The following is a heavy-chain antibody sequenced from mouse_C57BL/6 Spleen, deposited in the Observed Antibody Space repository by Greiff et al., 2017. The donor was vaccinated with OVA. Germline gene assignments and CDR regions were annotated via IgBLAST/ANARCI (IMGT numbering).Heavy chain of an antibody. CDR2: IYPGDGDT. D-gene: IGHD3-1*01. V-gene: IGHV1-80*01. J-gene: IGHJ4*01. CDR1: GYAFSSYW. CDR3: ARQPSGYAMDY. Sequence: QVQLKESGAELVKPGASVKISCKASGYAFSSYWMNWVKQRPGKGLEWIGQIYPGDGDTNYNGKFKGKATLTADNSSSTAYMQLSSLTSEDSAVYFCARQPSGYAMDYWGQGTSVTVSS.